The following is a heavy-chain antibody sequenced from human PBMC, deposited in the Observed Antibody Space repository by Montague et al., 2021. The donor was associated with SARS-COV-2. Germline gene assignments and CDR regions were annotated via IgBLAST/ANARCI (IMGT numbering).Heavy chain of an antibody. V-gene: IGHV4-34*01. J-gene: IGHJ6*03. CDR2: INHGGST. Sequence: SETLSLTCGVHGTSFSGYYWNWIRQPPGKGLEWIGEINHGGSTKYSPSLKSRLTISADTSKNQFSLKLTSVAAADTAVYYCARLRDGVVPSPILGVGPYYSYYYMDVWGRGTTVTVSS. D-gene: IGHD3-10*01. CDR1: GTSFSGYY. CDR3: ARLRDGVVPSPILGVGPYYSYYYMDV.